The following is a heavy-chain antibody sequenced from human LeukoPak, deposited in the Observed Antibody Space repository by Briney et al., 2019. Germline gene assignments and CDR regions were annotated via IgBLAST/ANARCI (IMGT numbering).Heavy chain of an antibody. V-gene: IGHV4-39*07. Sequence: SETLSLTCTVSGGSISSSSYYWGWIRQPPGKGREGMGGIYYIGTTYYNPSLKSRVTISVDTSKNQFSLKLSSVTAADTAVYYCARDRVSSASLDGSGGYDWFDPWGQGTLVTVSS. J-gene: IGHJ5*02. CDR3: ARDRVSSASLDGSGGYDWFDP. D-gene: IGHD3-10*01. CDR2: IYYIGTT. CDR1: GGSISSSSYY.